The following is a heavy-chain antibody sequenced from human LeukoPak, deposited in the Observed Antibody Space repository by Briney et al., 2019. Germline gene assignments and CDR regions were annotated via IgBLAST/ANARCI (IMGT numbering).Heavy chain of an antibody. CDR1: GGSISSGGYY. J-gene: IGHJ4*02. CDR3: ARHVAAAQDY. Sequence: SQTLSLTCTVSGGSISSGGYYWSWIRQHPGKGLEWIGYIYYSGSTYYNPSLKSRVTISVDTSKNQFSLKLSSVTAADTAVYYCARHVAAAQDYWGQGTLVTVSS. D-gene: IGHD6-13*01. CDR2: IYYSGST. V-gene: IGHV4-31*03.